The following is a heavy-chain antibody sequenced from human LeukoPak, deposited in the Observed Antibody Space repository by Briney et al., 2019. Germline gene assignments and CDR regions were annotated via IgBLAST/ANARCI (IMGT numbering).Heavy chain of an antibody. CDR1: GYTFTSYY. D-gene: IGHD6-13*01. J-gene: IGHJ4*02. Sequence: ASVKVSCKASGYTFTSYYMHWVRQAPGQGLEWMGIINPSGGSTSYAQKSQGRVTMTRDTSTSTVYMELSSLRSEDTAVYYCARGSPPIAAAGIPTNFDYWGQGTLVTVSS. V-gene: IGHV1-46*01. CDR3: ARGSPPIAAAGIPTNFDY. CDR2: INPSGGST.